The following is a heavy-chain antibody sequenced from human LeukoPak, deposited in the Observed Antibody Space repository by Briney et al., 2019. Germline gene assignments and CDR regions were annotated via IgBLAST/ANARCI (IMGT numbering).Heavy chain of an antibody. CDR2: ISGSGGST. CDR1: GFTFSSYA. CDR3: AKPYRAAAGIRGNWFDP. V-gene: IGHV3-23*01. J-gene: IGHJ5*02. Sequence: GGSLRLSCAASGFTFSSYAMSWVRQAPGKGLEWVSAISGSGGSTYYADSVKGRFTISRDNSKNTLYLQMNSLRAEDTAVYYCAKPYRAAAGIRGNWFDPWGQGTLVTVSS. D-gene: IGHD6-13*01.